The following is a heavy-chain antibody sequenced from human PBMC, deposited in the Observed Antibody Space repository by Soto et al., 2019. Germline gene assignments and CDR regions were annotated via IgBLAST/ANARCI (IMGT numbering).Heavy chain of an antibody. CDR1: GYTFTSYG. J-gene: IGHJ4*02. V-gene: IGHV1-18*01. Sequence: QVPLVQSGAEVKKPGASVKVSCKASGYTFTSYGISWVRQAPGQGLEWMGWISAYNGNTNYAQKLQGRVTMTTDTSTSTGHMELRSLISDDTAVYYCAREPYPHYFCYWGQGTLVTLSS. CDR3: AREPYPHYFCY. CDR2: ISAYNGNT. D-gene: IGHD2-2*01.